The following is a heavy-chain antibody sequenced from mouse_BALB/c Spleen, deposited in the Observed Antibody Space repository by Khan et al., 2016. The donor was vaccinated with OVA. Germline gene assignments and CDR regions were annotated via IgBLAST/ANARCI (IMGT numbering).Heavy chain of an antibody. CDR3: ARLFRLPAWFAY. D-gene: IGHD1-2*01. CDR2: ISSGGSYT. V-gene: IGHV5-9-4*01. CDR1: GFTFSSYA. Sequence: EVELVESGGGLVKPGGSLKLSCAASGFTFSSYAMSWVRQSPEKRLEWVAEISSGGSYTYYPDTVTGRFTISRDNAKNTLYLEMSSLRSEDTAMYYFARLFRLPAWFAYWGQGTLVTVS. J-gene: IGHJ3*01.